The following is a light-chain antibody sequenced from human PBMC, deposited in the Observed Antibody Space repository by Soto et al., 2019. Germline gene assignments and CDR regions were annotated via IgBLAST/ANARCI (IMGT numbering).Light chain of an antibody. V-gene: IGLV2-11*01. CDR2: DVT. CDR3: CSYAGILIL. CDR1: RGDVGAYNS. Sequence: QSALTQPRSVSGSPGQSVTISCTGTRGDVGAYNSVSWYQQHPGKAPKLMIYDVTKRPSGVPDRFSGSKSGNTASLTISGLQAEDEADYYCCSYAGILILFGGGTKLTVL. J-gene: IGLJ2*01.